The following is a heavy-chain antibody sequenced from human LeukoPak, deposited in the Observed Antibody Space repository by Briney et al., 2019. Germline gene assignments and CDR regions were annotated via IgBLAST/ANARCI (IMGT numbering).Heavy chain of an antibody. D-gene: IGHD1-26*01. CDR1: GFTVSSNY. CDR2: IWYDGSNK. Sequence: GGSLRLSCAASGFTVSSNYMSWVRQAPGKGLEWVAVIWYDGSNKYYADSVKGRFTISRDNSKNTLYLQMNSLRAEDTAAYYCAKAPYSGSYDFDYWGQGTLVTVSS. CDR3: AKAPYSGSYDFDY. V-gene: IGHV3-33*06. J-gene: IGHJ4*02.